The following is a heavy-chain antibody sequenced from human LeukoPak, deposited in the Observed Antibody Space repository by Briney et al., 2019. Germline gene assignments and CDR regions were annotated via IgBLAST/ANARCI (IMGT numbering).Heavy chain of an antibody. J-gene: IGHJ6*02. V-gene: IGHV4-59*13. CDR2: ISYTGSTNY. Sequence: PSETLSLTCTVSGGSINTYIWTWIRQPPGKGLEWIGYISYTGSTNYNYNPSLKSRVTMSVGTSKNQFSLTLSSVTAADTAMYYCGSRSMVRGGGAADGMDVWGQGTTVTVSS. CDR3: GSRSMVRGGGAADGMDV. D-gene: IGHD3-10*01. CDR1: GGSINTYI.